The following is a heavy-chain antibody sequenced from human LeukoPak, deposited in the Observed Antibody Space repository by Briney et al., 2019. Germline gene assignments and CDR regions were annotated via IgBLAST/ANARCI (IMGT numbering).Heavy chain of an antibody. CDR2: IWHTGST. Sequence: SETLSLTCSVSVYSISSGYYWVWLRQPPGKGLERVGSIWHTGSTHYNPSLRSRDTISGDTSKNHFSLRVTSGTAADTAVYFYARGGDGYNHAYWGQGALVTVSS. V-gene: IGHV4-38-2*02. CDR3: ARGGDGYNHAY. J-gene: IGHJ4*02. CDR1: VYSISSGYY. D-gene: IGHD5-24*01.